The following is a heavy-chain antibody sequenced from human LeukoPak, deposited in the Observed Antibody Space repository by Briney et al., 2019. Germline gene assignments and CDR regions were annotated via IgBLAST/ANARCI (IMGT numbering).Heavy chain of an antibody. Sequence: ASVKVSCKASGYTFTSYYMHWVRQAPGQGLEWMGIINPSGGSTSYAQKFQGRVTMTRDTSTSTVYMELSSLRSGDTAVYYCARDREDGWYDYYGMDVWGQGTTVTVSS. CDR2: INPSGGST. CDR1: GYTFTSYY. CDR3: ARDREDGWYDYYGMDV. V-gene: IGHV1-46*01. J-gene: IGHJ6*02. D-gene: IGHD6-19*01.